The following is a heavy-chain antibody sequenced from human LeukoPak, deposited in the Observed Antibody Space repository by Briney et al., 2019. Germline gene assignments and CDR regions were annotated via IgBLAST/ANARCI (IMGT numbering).Heavy chain of an antibody. CDR1: EFTVSNYY. D-gene: IGHD3-10*02. V-gene: IGHV3-66*01. J-gene: IGHJ6*02. CDR3: ARESPMVGDNYFGMDV. CDR2: IYKGGSK. Sequence: GGPLRLSCAVSEFTVSNYYMHWVRQAPGKGPGWVSVIYKGGSKYYADSVKGRFIISRDNSKNMLELQLNSLRAEDTAVYYCARESPMVGDNYFGMDVWGQGTTVTVS.